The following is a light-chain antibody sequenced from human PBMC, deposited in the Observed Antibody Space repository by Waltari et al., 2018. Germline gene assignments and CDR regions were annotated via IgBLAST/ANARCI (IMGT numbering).Light chain of an antibody. CDR3: QQYYSYSWT. CDR2: AAS. CDR1: QGISSY. J-gene: IGKJ1*01. Sequence: AIRMTQSPSSLSASTGDRVTITCRARQGISSYLAWYQQKPGKAPKLLIYAASTLQSGVPSRFSGSGSGTDFTLTISCLQSEDFATYYCQQYYSYSWTFGQGTKVEIK. V-gene: IGKV1-8*01.